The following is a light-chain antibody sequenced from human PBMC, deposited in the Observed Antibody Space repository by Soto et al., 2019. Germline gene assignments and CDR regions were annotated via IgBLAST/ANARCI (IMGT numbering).Light chain of an antibody. Sequence: DILMTQSPSSLSASIGDRVTITCRASQSISIYLNWYQQKAGEAPNLLIYATSSLQTGVPSTFSGSGYETEFTLTISSLQPEDFATYYCQQSYRAPYTFGQGTRLEIK. V-gene: IGKV1-39*01. J-gene: IGKJ2*01. CDR1: QSISIY. CDR3: QQSYRAPYT. CDR2: ATS.